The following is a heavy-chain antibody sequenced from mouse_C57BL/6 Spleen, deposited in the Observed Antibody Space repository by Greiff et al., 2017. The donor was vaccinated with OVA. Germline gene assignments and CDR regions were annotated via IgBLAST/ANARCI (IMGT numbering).Heavy chain of an antibody. CDR3: ASGSSGGFAY. V-gene: IGHV1-54*01. D-gene: IGHD1-1*01. J-gene: IGHJ3*01. CDR2: INPGSGGT. CDR1: GYAFTNYL. Sequence: VQLQQSGAELVRPGTSVKVSCKASGYAFTNYLIEWVKQRPGQGLEWIGVINPGSGGTNYNEKFKGKATLTADKSSSTAYMQLSSLTSEDSAVYFCASGSSGGFAYWGQGTLVTVSA.